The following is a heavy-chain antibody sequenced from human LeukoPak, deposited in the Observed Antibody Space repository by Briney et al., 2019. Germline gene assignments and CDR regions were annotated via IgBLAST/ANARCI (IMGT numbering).Heavy chain of an antibody. J-gene: IGHJ5*02. CDR1: AGSISSYY. Sequence: PSETLTLTCTVSAGSISSYYWSWIRQPAGKGLEWVGRIYTSGSTNYNPSLKSRVTISVDKSKNQFSLNLSSVTAADTAVYYCARGLVGTAGEQNWFDPWGQGTLVTVSS. CDR3: ARGLVGTAGEQNWFDP. D-gene: IGHD1-26*01. V-gene: IGHV4-4*07. CDR2: IYTSGST.